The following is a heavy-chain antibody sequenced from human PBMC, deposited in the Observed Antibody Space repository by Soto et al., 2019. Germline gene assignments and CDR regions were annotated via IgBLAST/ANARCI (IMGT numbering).Heavy chain of an antibody. D-gene: IGHD2-21*02. CDR1: GFTFTSNS. Sequence: EVQLVESGGGLVQPGGSLRLSCAASGFTFTSNSMNWVRQAPGKGLEWISYITSSSSTIYYADSVKGRFTMSRDNAKNSLYLQMNSLRDDDTAVYYCARGRVGTAYFDYWGQGALVTVSS. CDR2: ITSSSSTI. CDR3: ARGRVGTAYFDY. V-gene: IGHV3-48*02. J-gene: IGHJ4*02.